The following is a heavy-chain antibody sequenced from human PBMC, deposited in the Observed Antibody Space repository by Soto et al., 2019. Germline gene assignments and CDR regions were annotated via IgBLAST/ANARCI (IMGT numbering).Heavy chain of an antibody. CDR2: IYYSGST. V-gene: IGHV4-59*01. CDR1: GGSINSYF. J-gene: IGHJ4*02. CDR3: ARAVTNMVQFDY. Sequence: HVQLQESGPGLVRPSETLSLTCIVSGGSINSYFWSWIRQSPGKGLEWIGHIYYSGSTSYSPSLKSRVSISVDTSKNQFSLEVHSVTAADTAVYYCARAVTNMVQFDYWGQGTLVTVSS. D-gene: IGHD3-10*01.